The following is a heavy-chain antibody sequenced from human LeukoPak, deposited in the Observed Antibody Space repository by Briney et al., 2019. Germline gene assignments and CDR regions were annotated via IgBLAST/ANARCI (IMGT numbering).Heavy chain of an antibody. CDR1: GFTFSSYA. V-gene: IGHV3-64D*06. J-gene: IGHJ5*02. CDR3: VKTRYSSGWYGWFDP. D-gene: IGHD6-19*01. CDR2: ISSNGGST. Sequence: GGSLRLSCSASGFTFSSYAMRWVRQAPGKGLEYVSAISSNGGSTYYADSVKGRFTISRDNSKNTLYLQMSSLRAEDTAVYYCVKTRYSSGWYGWFDPWGQGTLVTVSS.